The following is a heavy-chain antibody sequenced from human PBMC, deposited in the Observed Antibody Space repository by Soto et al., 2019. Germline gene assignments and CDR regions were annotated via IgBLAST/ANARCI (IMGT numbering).Heavy chain of an antibody. V-gene: IGHV3-11*01. CDR1: GFTCSDYC. CDR2: ISSSGSTI. CDR3: AREDPALRYFDWLLSRGAFDI. D-gene: IGHD3-9*01. J-gene: IGHJ3*02. Sequence: GGSLRLSCADSGFTCSDYCISWIRQAQEKGLEWVSYISSSGSTIYYADSVKGRFTISRDNAKNSLYLQMNSLRAEDTAVYYCAREDPALRYFDWLLSRGAFDIWGQGTMVTVSS.